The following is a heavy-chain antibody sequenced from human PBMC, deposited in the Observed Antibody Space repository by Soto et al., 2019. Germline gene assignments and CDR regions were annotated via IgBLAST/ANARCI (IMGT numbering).Heavy chain of an antibody. CDR1: GGSVSSGSYY. CDR3: ARARLRYFDWLLSHYGMDV. V-gene: IGHV4-61*01. J-gene: IGHJ6*02. Sequence: SETLSLTCTVSGGSVSSGSYYWSWIRQPPGKGLEWIGYIYYSGSTNYNPSLKSRVTISVDTSKNQFSLRLSSVTAADTAVYYCARARLRYFDWLLSHYGMDVWGQGTTVTVSS. D-gene: IGHD3-9*01. CDR2: IYYSGST.